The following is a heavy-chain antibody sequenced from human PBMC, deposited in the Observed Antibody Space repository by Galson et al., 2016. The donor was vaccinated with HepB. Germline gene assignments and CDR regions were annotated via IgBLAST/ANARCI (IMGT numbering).Heavy chain of an antibody. V-gene: IGHV4-39*01. CDR2: VDYSGNI. Sequence: ETLSLTCTVSGDSISSSSYHWGWIRQPPGKGLEWIGNVDYSGNIYHNPSLQSRVTVSVDTSKIQFSLRLSSVTAADTAVYYCARRTATYGGWFDSWGQGTLVTVSS. D-gene: IGHD4/OR15-4a*01. CDR1: GDSISSSSYH. CDR3: ARRTATYGGWFDS. J-gene: IGHJ5*01.